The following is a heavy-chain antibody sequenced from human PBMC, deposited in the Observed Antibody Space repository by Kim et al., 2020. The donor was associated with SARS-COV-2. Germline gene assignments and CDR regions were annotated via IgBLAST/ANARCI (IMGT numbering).Heavy chain of an antibody. D-gene: IGHD2-15*01. CDR3: SRARVAACYLYY. CDR1: GFTFSSND. V-gene: IGHV3-33*01. Sequence: GGSLRLSCAASGFTFSSNDMHWVRQAPGKGLEWVALICVDGTTNYYADAVRGRFIITRDNSKNTHYLLITSIIADATAVYFCSRARVAACYLYYCVRATL. J-gene: IGHJ4*02. CDR2: ICVDGTTN.